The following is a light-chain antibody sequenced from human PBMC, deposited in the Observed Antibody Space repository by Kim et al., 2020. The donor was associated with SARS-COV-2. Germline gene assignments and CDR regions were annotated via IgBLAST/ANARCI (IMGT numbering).Light chain of an antibody. J-gene: IGLJ3*02. CDR2: YDS. CDR1: NIGSKS. Sequence: APGKTARITCGGNNIGSKSVHWYQQKPGQAPVLVIYYDSDRPSGIPERFSGSNSGNTATLTISRVEAGDEAGYYCQVWDSSSDHPVFGGGTKLTVL. V-gene: IGLV3-21*04. CDR3: QVWDSSSDHPV.